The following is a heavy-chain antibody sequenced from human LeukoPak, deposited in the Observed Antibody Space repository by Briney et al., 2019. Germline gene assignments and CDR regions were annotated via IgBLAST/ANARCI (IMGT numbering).Heavy chain of an antibody. CDR2: IYYSGST. CDR3: ARLAQRGYSYGYYYYYYMDV. Sequence: PSETLSLTCTVSGGSISSSSYYWGWIRQPPGKGPEWIGSIYYSGSTYYNPSLKSRVTISVDTSKNQFSLKLSSVTAADTAVYYCARLAQRGYSYGYYYYYYMDVWGKGTTVTVSS. D-gene: IGHD5-18*01. V-gene: IGHV4-39*07. J-gene: IGHJ6*03. CDR1: GGSISSSSYY.